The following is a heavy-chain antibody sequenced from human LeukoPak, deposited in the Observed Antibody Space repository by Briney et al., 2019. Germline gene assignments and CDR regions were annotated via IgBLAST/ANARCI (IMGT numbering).Heavy chain of an antibody. CDR2: IYYSGST. J-gene: IGHJ3*02. V-gene: IGHV4-59*12. CDR1: GGSISSYY. D-gene: IGHD5-12*01. CDR3: ARDRRWLRFHGFDI. Sequence: SETLSLTCTVSGGSISSYYWSWIRQPPGKGLEWIGYIYYSGSTYYNPSLKSRVVISVDTSKNQFSLKLKSVTAADTAVYYCARDRRWLRFHGFDIWGQGTMVTVSS.